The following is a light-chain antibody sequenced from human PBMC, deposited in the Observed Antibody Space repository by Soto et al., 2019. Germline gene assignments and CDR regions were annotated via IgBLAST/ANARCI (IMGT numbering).Light chain of an antibody. CDR3: CSYAGSSTYV. CDR2: EGS. V-gene: IGLV2-23*01. J-gene: IGLJ1*01. CDR1: SSDVGTYNL. Sequence: QSVLTQPASVSGSPGQSITISCTGTSSDVGTYNLVSWYQHHPGKAPKLMIYEGSKRPSGVSHRFSGSKSGNTASLTISGLQAEDEADYYGCSYAGSSTYVFGTGTKLTVL.